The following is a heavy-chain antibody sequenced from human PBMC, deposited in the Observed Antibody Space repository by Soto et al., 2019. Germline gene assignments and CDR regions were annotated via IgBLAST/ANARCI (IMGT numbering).Heavy chain of an antibody. CDR3: ARVPGSWHPFDY. J-gene: IGHJ4*02. Sequence: QVQLQESGPGLVKPSETLSLTCTVSGGSVSSDSYYWSWIRQPPGKGLEWIGYIYYSGNTNYNPSLKSRVTISVDTSNNQFSLKLSSVTAADTAVYYCARVPGSWHPFDYWGQGTLVTVSS. D-gene: IGHD6-13*01. CDR1: GGSVSSDSYY. CDR2: IYYSGNT. V-gene: IGHV4-61*01.